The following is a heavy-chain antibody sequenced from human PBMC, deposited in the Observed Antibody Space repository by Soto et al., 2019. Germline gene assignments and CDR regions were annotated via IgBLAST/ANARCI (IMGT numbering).Heavy chain of an antibody. V-gene: IGHV5-51*01. CDR1: GYSFTSYW. Sequence: GESLKISCKGSGYSFTSYWIGWVRQMPGKGLEWMGIIYPGDSDTRYSPSFQGQVTISADKSISTAYLQWSSLKASDTAMYYCARRERRDYGDYEPAPEQFDYWGQGTLVTVSS. CDR2: IYPGDSDT. CDR3: ARRERRDYGDYEPAPEQFDY. J-gene: IGHJ4*02. D-gene: IGHD4-17*01.